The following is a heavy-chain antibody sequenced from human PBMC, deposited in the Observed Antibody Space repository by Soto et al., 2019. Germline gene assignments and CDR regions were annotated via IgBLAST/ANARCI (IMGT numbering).Heavy chain of an antibody. Sequence: GGSLRLSCAASGFTFGSYAMSWVRQAPGKGLEWVSGISGSGGSTYYADSVKGRFTISRDNSKNTLYLQMNSLRAEDTAVYYCAKARGGYDSFDYWGQGTLVTVSS. CDR2: ISGSGGST. J-gene: IGHJ4*02. CDR3: AKARGGYDSFDY. CDR1: GFTFGSYA. D-gene: IGHD5-12*01. V-gene: IGHV3-23*01.